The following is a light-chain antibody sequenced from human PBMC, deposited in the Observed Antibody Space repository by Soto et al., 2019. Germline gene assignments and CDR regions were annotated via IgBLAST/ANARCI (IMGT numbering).Light chain of an antibody. CDR1: SSNIGAGYD. CDR3: RSYDSSLSGAV. J-gene: IGLJ7*01. Sequence: QSVLTQPPSVSGAPGQRVTISCTGSSSNIGAGYDVHWYQQLPGTAPKLLICGNSNRPSGVPDRFSGSKSGTSASLAITGLQAEDEADYYCRSYDSSLSGAVFGGGTQLTVL. V-gene: IGLV1-40*01. CDR2: GNS.